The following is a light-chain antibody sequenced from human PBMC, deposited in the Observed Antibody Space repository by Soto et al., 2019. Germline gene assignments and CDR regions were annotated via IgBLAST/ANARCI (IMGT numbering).Light chain of an antibody. Sequence: DIQMTQSPSTLSASVGDRVTITCRARESISGWLAWYQQKPGKAPKLVIFKASTLESGVPSRFSGSGSGTEFTLSISSLQPDDFATYYCQQYNSYPRTFGQGTKVEIK. CDR3: QQYNSYPRT. CDR2: KAS. J-gene: IGKJ1*01. CDR1: ESISGW. V-gene: IGKV1-5*03.